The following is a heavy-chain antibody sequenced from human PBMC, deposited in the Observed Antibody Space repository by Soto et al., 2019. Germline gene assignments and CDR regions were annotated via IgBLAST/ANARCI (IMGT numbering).Heavy chain of an antibody. Sequence: ASVKVSCKASGYTLIMYYIHWMRQAPGQGLEWMGLIHPSGGSTTYAQKFQGRVTMTRDTSTSTVYMDLSSLRSEDTAVYYCARSPYSSGYYYAIDYWGQGTQVTVSS. D-gene: IGHD3-22*01. CDR2: IHPSGGST. CDR1: GYTLIMYY. CDR3: ARSPYSSGYYYAIDY. V-gene: IGHV1-46*01. J-gene: IGHJ4*02.